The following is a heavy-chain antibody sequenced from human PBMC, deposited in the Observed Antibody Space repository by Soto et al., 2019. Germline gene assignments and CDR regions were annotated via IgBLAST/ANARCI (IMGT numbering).Heavy chain of an antibody. CDR1: GFTFSSYA. Sequence: QVQLVASGGGVVQPGRSLRLSCAASGFTFSSYAMHWVRQAPGKGLEWVAVISYDGSNKYYADSVKGRFTISRDNSMNTLYLQMNSLRAEDTAVYYCARDRLRYNWNDFPYYYYGMDVWGQGTTVTVSS. CDR2: ISYDGSNK. CDR3: ARDRLRYNWNDFPYYYYGMDV. D-gene: IGHD1-1*01. J-gene: IGHJ6*02. V-gene: IGHV3-30-3*01.